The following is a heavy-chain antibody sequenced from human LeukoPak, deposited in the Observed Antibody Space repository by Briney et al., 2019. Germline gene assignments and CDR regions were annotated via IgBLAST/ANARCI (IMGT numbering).Heavy chain of an antibody. J-gene: IGHJ4*02. D-gene: IGHD3-22*01. V-gene: IGHV4-59*01. CDR2: IYYSGST. CDR3: ARGDVVGGTYYYDSSGPYFDY. Sequence: SETLSLTCTVSGGSISSYYWSWIRQPPGKGLEWIGYIYYSGSTNYNPSLKSRVTISVDTSKNQFSLKLSSVTAADTAVYYCARGDVVGGTYYYDSSGPYFDYWGQGTLVTVSS. CDR1: GGSISSYY.